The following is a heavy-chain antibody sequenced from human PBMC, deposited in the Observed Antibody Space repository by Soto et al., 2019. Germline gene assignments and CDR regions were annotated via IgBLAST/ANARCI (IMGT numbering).Heavy chain of an antibody. D-gene: IGHD6-19*01. CDR3: ARRDSNGWYAH. J-gene: IGHJ4*02. CDR1: GFSFTNFA. CDR2: IGASGDIT. V-gene: IGHV3-23*01. Sequence: GGSLRLSCAASGFSFTNFAMSWVRQAPGKGLEWVAGIGASGDITWYADSVKGRLSISRDNSKNTLYLQLNSLRFEDTAMYYWARRDSNGWYAHWGRGTPVTVSS.